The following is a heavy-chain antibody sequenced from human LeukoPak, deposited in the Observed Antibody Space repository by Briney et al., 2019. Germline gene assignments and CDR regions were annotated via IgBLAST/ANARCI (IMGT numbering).Heavy chain of an antibody. CDR3: ARMNYYGSSDNWFDP. Sequence: ASVKVSCKASGYTFTTHTIHWVRQAPGQRLEWMGWINAGNGNTKYSQEFQDRVTITRDTSASTAYMELSSLRSEDMAVYYCARMNYYGSSDNWFDPWGQGTLVTVSS. J-gene: IGHJ5*02. CDR1: GYTFTTHT. CDR2: INAGNGNT. D-gene: IGHD3-10*01. V-gene: IGHV1-3*03.